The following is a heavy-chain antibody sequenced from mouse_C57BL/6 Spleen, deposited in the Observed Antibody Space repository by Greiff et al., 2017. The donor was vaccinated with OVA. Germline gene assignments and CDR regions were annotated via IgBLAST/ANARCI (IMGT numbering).Heavy chain of an antibody. CDR2: INPSTGGT. J-gene: IGHJ3*01. CDR1: GYSFTGYY. CDR3: ARKTLQRGFAY. Sequence: EVQLQESGPELVKPGASVKISCKASGYSFTGYYMNWVKQSPEKSLEWIGEINPSTGGTTYNQKFKAKATLTVDKSSSTAYMQLKSLTSEDSAVYYCARKTLQRGFAYWGQGTLVTVSA. V-gene: IGHV1-42*01.